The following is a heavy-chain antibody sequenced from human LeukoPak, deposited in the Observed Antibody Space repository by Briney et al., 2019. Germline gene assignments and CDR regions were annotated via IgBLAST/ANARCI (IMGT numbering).Heavy chain of an antibody. V-gene: IGHV3-7*03. CDR1: GFPFNAYW. J-gene: IGHJ4*02. CDR3: ARSLPYGTTWYGRSDF. D-gene: IGHD6-13*01. CDR2: IRQDGDTK. Sequence: GGSLSLSCAASGFPFNAYWMTWVRQAPGKGLEWVANIRQDGDTKYYVDSVKGRFTISRDNAMNSLYLQMNSLRAEDTAIYYCARSLPYGTTWYGRSDFWGQGTLVTVSS.